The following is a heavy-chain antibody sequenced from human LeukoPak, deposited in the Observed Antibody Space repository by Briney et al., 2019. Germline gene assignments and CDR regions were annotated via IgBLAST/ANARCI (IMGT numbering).Heavy chain of an antibody. J-gene: IGHJ5*02. V-gene: IGHV1-2*02. CDR2: INPNSGGT. Sequence: ASVKVSCKASGYTFTGYYMHWGRQAPGQGLEWMGWINPNSGGTNYAQKFQGRVTMTRDTSISTAYMELSRLRSDDTAVYYCARDRWQQLVLGWFDPWGQGTLVTVSS. CDR1: GYTFTGYY. D-gene: IGHD6-13*01. CDR3: ARDRWQQLVLGWFDP.